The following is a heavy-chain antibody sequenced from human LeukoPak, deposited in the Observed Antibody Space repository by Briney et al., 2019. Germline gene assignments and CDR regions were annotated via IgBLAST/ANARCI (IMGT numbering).Heavy chain of an antibody. CDR2: ISDSGSAI. D-gene: IGHD3-10*01. J-gene: IGHJ4*02. CDR3: ARKKTRGLDY. CDR1: GFTFSTPE. V-gene: IGHV3-48*03. Sequence: GGSLRLSCAVSGFTFSTPEMNWVRQAPGKGLEWVSYISDSGSAIYYADSVKGRLTISRDNAKNSLYLEMNSLRAEDTAIYYCARKKTRGLDYWGQGTLVTVSS.